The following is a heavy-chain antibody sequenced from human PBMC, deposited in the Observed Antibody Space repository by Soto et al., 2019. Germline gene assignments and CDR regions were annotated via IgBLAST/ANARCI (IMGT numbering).Heavy chain of an antibody. V-gene: IGHV1-3*01. CDR3: AKDPQMTTVTTAKNARSDY. D-gene: IGHD4-17*01. Sequence: ASVKVSCKASGYTFTSYAMHWVRQAPGQRLEWMGWINAGNGNTKYSQKFQGRVTITRDTSASTAYMELSSLRSEDTAVYYCAKDPQMTTVTTAKNARSDYGGQEPLVT. J-gene: IGHJ4*02. CDR2: INAGNGNT. CDR1: GYTFTSYA.